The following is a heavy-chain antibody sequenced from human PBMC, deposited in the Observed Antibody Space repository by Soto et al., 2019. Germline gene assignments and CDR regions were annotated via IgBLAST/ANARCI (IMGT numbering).Heavy chain of an antibody. Sequence: GGSLRLSCAASGFTFSSYSMNWVRQAPGKGLEWVSSISSSSSYIYYADSVKGRFTISRDNAKNSLYLQMNSLRAEDTAVYYCARSFSGLPAAMFPYYMDVWGKGTTVTVSS. CDR1: GFTFSSYS. V-gene: IGHV3-21*01. D-gene: IGHD2-2*01. J-gene: IGHJ6*03. CDR3: ARSFSGLPAAMFPYYMDV. CDR2: ISSSSSYI.